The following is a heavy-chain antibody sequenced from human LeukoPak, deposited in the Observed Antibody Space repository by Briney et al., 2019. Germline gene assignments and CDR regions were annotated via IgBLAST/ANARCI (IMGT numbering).Heavy chain of an antibody. Sequence: GGSLRLSCAASGFTFSSYWMSWVRQAPGKGLEWVANIKQDGSEKYYVDSVKGRFTISRDNAKNSLYLQMNSLRAEDTAVYYCAKYADTAMVNENYYYMDVWGKGTTVTVSS. CDR1: GFTFSSYW. CDR2: IKQDGSEK. V-gene: IGHV3-7*01. D-gene: IGHD5-18*01. J-gene: IGHJ6*03. CDR3: AKYADTAMVNENYYYMDV.